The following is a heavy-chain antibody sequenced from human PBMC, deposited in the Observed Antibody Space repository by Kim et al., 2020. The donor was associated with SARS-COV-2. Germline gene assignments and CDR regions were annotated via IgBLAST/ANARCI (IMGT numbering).Heavy chain of an antibody. Sequence: GGSLRLSCTASGFTFGDYAMSWFRQAPGKGLEWVGFIRSKAYGGTTEYAASVKGRFTISRDDSKSIAYLQMNSLKTEDTAVYYCTRDHRGYSYGLVDYWGQRTLVTVSS. CDR1: GFTFGDYA. CDR2: IRSKAYGGTT. D-gene: IGHD5-18*01. V-gene: IGHV3-49*03. J-gene: IGHJ4*02. CDR3: TRDHRGYSYGLVDY.